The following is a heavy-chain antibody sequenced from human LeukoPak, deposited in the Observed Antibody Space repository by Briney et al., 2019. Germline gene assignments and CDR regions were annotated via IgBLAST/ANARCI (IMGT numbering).Heavy chain of an antibody. CDR2: ISSRSTYI. J-gene: IGHJ6*03. Sequence: GGSLRLSCVASGFTFNNYSMNWVRQAPGKGLEWVSSISSRSTYIYYADSLKGRFTISRDNAKNSLYLQMNTLRGEDTAVYYCAREGGSYYSYYYYMDVWGKGTTVTVSS. V-gene: IGHV3-21*01. D-gene: IGHD1-26*01. CDR1: GFTFNNYS. CDR3: AREGGSYYSYYYYMDV.